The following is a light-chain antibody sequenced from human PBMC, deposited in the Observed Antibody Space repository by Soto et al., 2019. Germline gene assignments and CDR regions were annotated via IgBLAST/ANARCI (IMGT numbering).Light chain of an antibody. CDR2: KAS. CDR3: QQYNSYPLT. Sequence: DIQMTQSPSTLSASVGDRVTITCRASQSISSWLAWYQQKPGKAPKLLIYKASSLESGVPSRVSGSGSGTEFTLTISSLQPDEFATYYCQQYNSYPLTFGGGT. CDR1: QSISSW. V-gene: IGKV1-5*03. J-gene: IGKJ4*01.